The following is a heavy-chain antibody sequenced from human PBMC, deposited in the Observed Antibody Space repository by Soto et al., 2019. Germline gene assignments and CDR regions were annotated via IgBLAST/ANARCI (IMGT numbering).Heavy chain of an antibody. CDR3: ARKPYCGGDCYSRSWFDP. D-gene: IGHD2-21*02. V-gene: IGHV1-69*13. J-gene: IGHJ5*02. CDR1: GGTFSSYA. CDR2: IIPIFGTA. Sequence: SVKVSCKASGGTFSSYAISWVRQAPGQGLEWMGGIIPIFGTANYAQKFQGRVTITADESTSTAYMELSSLRSEDTAVYYCARKPYCGGDCYSRSWFDPWGQGTLVTVSS.